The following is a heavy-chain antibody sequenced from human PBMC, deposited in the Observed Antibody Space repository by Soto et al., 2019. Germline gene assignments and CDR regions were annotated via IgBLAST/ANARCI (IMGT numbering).Heavy chain of an antibody. Sequence: QVQLVQSGAEVKKPGASVKVSCKASGYTFTSYAISWVRQAPGQGLEWMGWISAYNGNTNYAQKLQGRVTMPTDTPRTTAYRERRTLRSDDTAVYSWARPGPPAGYWGQGPLVTVSS. CDR3: ARPGPPAGY. J-gene: IGHJ4*02. CDR2: ISAYNGNT. CDR1: GYTFTSYA. V-gene: IGHV1-18*01.